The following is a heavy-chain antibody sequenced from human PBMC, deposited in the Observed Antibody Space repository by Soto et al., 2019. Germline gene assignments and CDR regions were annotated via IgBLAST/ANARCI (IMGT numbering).Heavy chain of an antibody. CDR1: GFTFSDYA. V-gene: IGHV3-23*01. CDR2: ITDSGGTT. J-gene: IGHJ4*02. CDR3: AKGYYGSSYPYFDN. D-gene: IGHD3-10*01. Sequence: EVQLLESGGGLVQPGGSLRLSCAASGFTFSDYAMSWVRQAPGKGLEWVSGITDSGGTTYYADSVKGRLTISRDNSKNTLYLQMNSLRAEDTAVYYCAKGYYGSSYPYFDNWGQGTLITVSS.